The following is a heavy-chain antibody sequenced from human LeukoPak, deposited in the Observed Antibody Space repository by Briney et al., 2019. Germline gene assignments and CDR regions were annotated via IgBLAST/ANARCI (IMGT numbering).Heavy chain of an antibody. CDR3: ARYSSGWSSFDY. Sequence: SETLSLTCTVSGGSISSGSYFWSWIRQPAGKGLEWIGRIYTSGSTNYNPSLKSRVTISVDTSKNQFSLKLSSVTAADTAVYYCARYSSGWSSFDYWGQGTLVTVSS. D-gene: IGHD6-19*01. CDR1: GGSISSGSYF. V-gene: IGHV4-61*02. CDR2: IYTSGST. J-gene: IGHJ4*02.